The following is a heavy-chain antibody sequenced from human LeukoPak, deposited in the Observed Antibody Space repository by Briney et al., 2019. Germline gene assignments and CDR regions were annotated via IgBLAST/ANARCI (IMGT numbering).Heavy chain of an antibody. CDR2: ISSSGSTI. CDR1: GFTFSSYD. D-gene: IGHD1-26*01. Sequence: PGGSLRLSXAASGFTFSSYDMNWVRQAPGKGLEWVSYISSSGSTIYYVDSVKGRLTISRDNAKNSLYLQMSGLRAEDTAVYYCARVSSGSYYILDYWGQGTLVTVSS. CDR3: ARVSSGSYYILDY. J-gene: IGHJ4*02. V-gene: IGHV3-48*03.